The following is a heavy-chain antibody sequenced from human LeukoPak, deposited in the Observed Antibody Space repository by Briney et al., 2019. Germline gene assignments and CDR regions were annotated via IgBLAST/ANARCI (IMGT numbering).Heavy chain of an antibody. CDR1: GFTVSSNY. Sequence: GGSLRLSCAASGFTVSSNYMSWVRQAPGKGLEWVSVIYSDGSTYYSDSVKGRFTISTDNSVNTLYLQMSSLRAEDTAVYYCARSEMSRVLFTWGQGTLVTVSS. J-gene: IGHJ5*02. CDR2: IYSDGST. V-gene: IGHV3-53*01. D-gene: IGHD3-10*01. CDR3: ARSEMSRVLFT.